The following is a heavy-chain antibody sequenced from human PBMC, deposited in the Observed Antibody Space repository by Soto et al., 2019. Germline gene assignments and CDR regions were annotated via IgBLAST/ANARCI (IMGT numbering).Heavy chain of an antibody. CDR2: ISWNSGSI. CDR3: AKSLTTVNTRYLYNYALDV. J-gene: IGHJ6*02. CDR1: GFTFNDYG. D-gene: IGHD4-4*01. V-gene: IGHV3-9*01. Sequence: PGGSLRLSCATSGFTFNDYGMHWVRQAPGKGLEWVSGISWNSGSIGYADSVKGRFTISRDNAKNSLYLRMNSLRIEDTALYYCAKSLTTVNTRYLYNYALDVWGQGTPVTVSS.